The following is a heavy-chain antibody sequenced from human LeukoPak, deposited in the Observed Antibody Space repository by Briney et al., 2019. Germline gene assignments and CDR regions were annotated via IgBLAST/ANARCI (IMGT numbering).Heavy chain of an antibody. J-gene: IGHJ4*02. Sequence: PGGSLRLSCAASGFTFSSYAMSWVRQAPGKGLEWVAAISGSGGSTYYADSVKGRFTTSRDNSKNTLYLQMNSLRAEDTAVYYCAKVADIVVVPAAIGGTYYFDYWGQGILVTVSS. CDR1: GFTFSSYA. V-gene: IGHV3-23*01. D-gene: IGHD2-2*01. CDR3: AKVADIVVVPAAIGGTYYFDY. CDR2: ISGSGGST.